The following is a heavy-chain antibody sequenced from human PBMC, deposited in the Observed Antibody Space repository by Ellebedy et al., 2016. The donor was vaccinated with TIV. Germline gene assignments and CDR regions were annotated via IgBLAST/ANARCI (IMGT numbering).Heavy chain of an antibody. CDR1: GFTFSSYA. CDR2: ISWNSGSI. J-gene: IGHJ6*02. V-gene: IGHV3-9*01. CDR3: AKDSSIAAAGILGNYGMDV. D-gene: IGHD6-13*01. Sequence: GGSLRLSXAASGFTFSSYAMSWVRQAPGKGLEWVSGISWNSGSIGYADSVKGRFTISRDNAKNSLYLQMNSLRAEDTALYYCAKDSSIAAAGILGNYGMDVWGQGTTVTVSS.